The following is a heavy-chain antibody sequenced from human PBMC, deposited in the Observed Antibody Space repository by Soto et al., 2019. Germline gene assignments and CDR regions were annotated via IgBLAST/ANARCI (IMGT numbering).Heavy chain of an antibody. Sequence: QVQLVQSGAEVKKPGSSVKVSCRASGGSFSNYAVNWLRQAPGQGLEWMGGLIPVFGTSNYAQKFQGRVTITADESTSTAYMELSSLRSDDTAVYLCARAVRTGFYGMDVWGQGTTGTVSS. V-gene: IGHV1-69*01. CDR3: ARAVRTGFYGMDV. J-gene: IGHJ6*02. CDR1: GGSFSNYA. CDR2: LIPVFGTS. D-gene: IGHD3-10*01.